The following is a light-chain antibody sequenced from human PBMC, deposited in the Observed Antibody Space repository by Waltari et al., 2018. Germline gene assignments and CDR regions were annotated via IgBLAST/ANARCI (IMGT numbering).Light chain of an antibody. CDR3: QQYYSTPYT. J-gene: IGKJ2*01. V-gene: IGKV4-1*01. Sequence: DIVMIQSPDSLAVSLGERATLNCKSSQSLLYRSNNKKYLAWYQQKPGQPPKLLIYWASTRESGVPDRFSGSGSGTDFTLTISSLQAEDVAVYYCQQYYSTPYTFGQGTKLEIK. CDR2: WAS. CDR1: QSLLYRSNNKKY.